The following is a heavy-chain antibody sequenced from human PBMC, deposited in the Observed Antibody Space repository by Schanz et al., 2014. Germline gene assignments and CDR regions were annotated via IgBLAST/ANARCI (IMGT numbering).Heavy chain of an antibody. J-gene: IGHJ5*02. D-gene: IGHD3-3*01. CDR2: IIPNLGSA. Sequence: QVHLVQSGAEVKKPGSSVKVSCKASGDTLSSYGISWVRQAPGQGLEWMGRIIPNLGSANYAQKFQGRVTITADKSTSTVYMELSSLRSEDTAIYYCARGNTIFGVVILGWLDPWGQGTLVTVSS. V-gene: IGHV1-69*04. CDR1: GDTLSSYG. CDR3: ARGNTIFGVVILGWLDP.